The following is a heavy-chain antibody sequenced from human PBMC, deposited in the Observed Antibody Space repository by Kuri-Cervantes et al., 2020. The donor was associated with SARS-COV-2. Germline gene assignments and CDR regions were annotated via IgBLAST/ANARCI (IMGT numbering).Heavy chain of an antibody. CDR2: INPNSGGT. CDR3: ARGMVRGIIQYYYYAMDV. CDR1: GYTSSVYY. J-gene: IGHJ6*02. D-gene: IGHD3-10*01. V-gene: IGHV1-2*04. Sequence: ASVKVSCKASGYTSSVYYMYWVRQAPGQGLEWRGWINPNSGGTNYAQKFQGWVTMTRDTSTSTAYMELSRLRSDDTAVYYCARGMVRGIIQYYYYAMDVWGQGTTVTVSS.